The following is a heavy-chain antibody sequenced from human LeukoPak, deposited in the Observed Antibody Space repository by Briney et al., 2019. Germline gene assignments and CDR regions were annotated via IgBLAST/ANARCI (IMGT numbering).Heavy chain of an antibody. CDR3: ARDDHCSSTSREQESPAGCY. V-gene: IGHV1-2*02. CDR2: INPNSGGT. J-gene: IGHJ4*02. D-gene: IGHD2-2*01. Sequence: GASVKVSCKASGYTFTGYNMHWVRQAPGQGLEWMGWINPNSGGTNYAQKFQGRVTMTRDTSISTAYMELSRLSPDDTAVYYCARDDHCSSTSREQESPAGCYWGQGTLVTVSS. CDR1: GYTFTGYN.